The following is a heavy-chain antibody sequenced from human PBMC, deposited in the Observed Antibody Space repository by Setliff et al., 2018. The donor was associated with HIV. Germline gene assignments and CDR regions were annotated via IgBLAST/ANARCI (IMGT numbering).Heavy chain of an antibody. D-gene: IGHD2-2*01. Sequence: SETLSLTCAVYGGSFTAYYWTWIRQPPGKGLEWIGEIHHGGSTNYMPSLKNRVTISVDTSKNHFSLTLRSLTAADTAVYYCARGAYRFDSWGQGNLVTVSS. V-gene: IGHV4-34*01. CDR3: ARGAYRFDS. CDR2: IHHGGST. CDR1: GGSFTAYY. J-gene: IGHJ5*01.